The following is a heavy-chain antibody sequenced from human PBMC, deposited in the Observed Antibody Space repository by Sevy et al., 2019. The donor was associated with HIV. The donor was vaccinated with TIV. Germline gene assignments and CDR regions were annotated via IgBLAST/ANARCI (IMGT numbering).Heavy chain of an antibody. J-gene: IGHJ4*02. Sequence: GGSLRLSCEVSGFTFSNYWMTWVRQAPGKGLEWVANIKEDGSDKYYGDAVKGRFSLSRDNAKNSLYLQMDSLRAEDTAVYYCVRDGLACATDFDYWGQGTLVTVPS. CDR3: VRDGLACATDFDY. CDR1: GFTFSNYW. D-gene: IGHD2-15*01. CDR2: IKEDGSDK. V-gene: IGHV3-7*01.